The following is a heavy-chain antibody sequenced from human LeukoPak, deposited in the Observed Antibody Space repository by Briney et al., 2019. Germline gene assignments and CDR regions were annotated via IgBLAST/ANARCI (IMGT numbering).Heavy chain of an antibody. V-gene: IGHV4-59*01. J-gene: IGHJ4*02. CDR2: IYSSGST. D-gene: IGHD6-25*01. CDR1: GGSISSYY. Sequence: SETLSLTCTVSGGSISSYYWSWIRQPPGKGLEWIGYIYSSGSTNYNPSLKSRVTISRDTSKNQFSLKLTSVTTADTAVYYCARAGGVKTAALDLDYWGQGTLVTVSS. CDR3: ARAGGVKTAALDLDY.